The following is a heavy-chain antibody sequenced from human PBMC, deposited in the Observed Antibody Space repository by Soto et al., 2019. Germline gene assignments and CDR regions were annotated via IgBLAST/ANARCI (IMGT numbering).Heavy chain of an antibody. J-gene: IGHJ6*03. V-gene: IGHV1-3*01. Sequence: ASVKVSCKASGYTFTSYAMHWVRQAPGQRLEWMGWINAGNGNTKYSQEFQGRVTITRDTSASTAYMELSSLRSEDTAVYYCARDASIGADYYYYYMDVWGKGTTVNVSS. CDR3: ARDASIGADYYYYYMDV. CDR1: GYTFTSYA. D-gene: IGHD3-22*01. CDR2: INAGNGNT.